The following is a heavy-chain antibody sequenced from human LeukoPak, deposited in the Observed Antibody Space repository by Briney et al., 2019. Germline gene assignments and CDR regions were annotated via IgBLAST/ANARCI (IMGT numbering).Heavy chain of an antibody. CDR1: GGSSSVYY. V-gene: IGHV4-34*01. D-gene: IGHD6-13*01. CDR3: ARGQKLPHYYGMDV. Sequence: SETLSLTCAVYGGSSSVYYWSWIRQPPGKGLEWIGEINHSGSTNYNPSLKSRVTISVDTSKNQFSLKLSSLAAADTAVYYCARGQKLPHYYGMDVWGKGTTVTVSS. CDR2: INHSGST. J-gene: IGHJ6*04.